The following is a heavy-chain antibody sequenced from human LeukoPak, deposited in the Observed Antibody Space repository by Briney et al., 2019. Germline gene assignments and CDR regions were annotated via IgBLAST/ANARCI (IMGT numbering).Heavy chain of an antibody. CDR1: GFTFSSYA. Sequence: PGGSLRLSCAASGFTFSSYAMSWIRQPPGKGLEWIGEINHSGSTNYNPSLKSRVTISVDTSKSQFSLKLSSVTAADTAVYYCARGRPTRYWGQGTLVTVSS. V-gene: IGHV4-34*01. CDR2: INHSGST. J-gene: IGHJ4*02. CDR3: ARGRPTRY.